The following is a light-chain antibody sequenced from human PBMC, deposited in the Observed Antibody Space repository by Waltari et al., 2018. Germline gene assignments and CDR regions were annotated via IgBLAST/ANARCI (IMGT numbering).Light chain of an antibody. V-gene: IGLV1-51*02. J-gene: IGLJ7*01. Sequence: QSVLTQPPSVSAAPGQRVTISCSGGRSNLGNNYVSWYRQFPGTAPKLLIYEDTERPSGIAGRFSGSKSGTSATLDITGLQAGDEADYYCGTWDSSLSGAVLGGGTHLTVL. CDR1: RSNLGNNY. CDR2: EDT. CDR3: GTWDSSLSGAV.